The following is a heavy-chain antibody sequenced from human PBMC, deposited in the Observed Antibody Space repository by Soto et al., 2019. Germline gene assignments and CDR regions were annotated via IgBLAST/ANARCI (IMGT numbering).Heavy chain of an antibody. Sequence: EVQLVESGGGLVQPGRSLRLSCAASGFTFDDYAMHWVRQAPGKGLEWVSGISWNSGSIGYADSVKGRFTISRDNAKNYLSLQMKSMRAEDTALYYCAKDILNTMVRGVSYFDYWGQGTLVTVSS. CDR2: ISWNSGSI. V-gene: IGHV3-9*01. CDR3: AKDILNTMVRGVSYFDY. J-gene: IGHJ4*02. CDR1: GFTFDDYA. D-gene: IGHD3-10*01.